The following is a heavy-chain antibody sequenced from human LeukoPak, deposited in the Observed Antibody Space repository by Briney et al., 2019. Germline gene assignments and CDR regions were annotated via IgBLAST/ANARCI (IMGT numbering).Heavy chain of an antibody. CDR1: GYTFTGYY. D-gene: IGHD6-13*01. Sequence: ASVKVSCKASGYTFTGYYMHWVRQAPGQGLEWMGWISAYNGNTNYAQKLQGRVTMTTDTSTSTAYMELRSLRSDDTAVYYCARAIAAAGETYYYYYYMDVWGKGTTVTVSS. CDR2: ISAYNGNT. J-gene: IGHJ6*03. CDR3: ARAIAAAGETYYYYYYMDV. V-gene: IGHV1-18*04.